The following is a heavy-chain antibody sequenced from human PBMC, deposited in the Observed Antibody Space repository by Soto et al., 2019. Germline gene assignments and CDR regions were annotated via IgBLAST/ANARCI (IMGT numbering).Heavy chain of an antibody. J-gene: IGHJ4*02. CDR2: ISPIFGTA. V-gene: IGHV1-69*01. CDR3: ARAYSYGHRDFDY. D-gene: IGHD5-18*01. Sequence: QVQLVQSGAEVKKPGASVKVSCKASGGTFTSYAISWVRQAPGQGLEWMGGISPIFGTANYAQKFQGRVTITADESTSTAYMELSSVRSEDTAVYYCARAYSYGHRDFDYWGQGTLVTVSS. CDR1: GGTFTSYA.